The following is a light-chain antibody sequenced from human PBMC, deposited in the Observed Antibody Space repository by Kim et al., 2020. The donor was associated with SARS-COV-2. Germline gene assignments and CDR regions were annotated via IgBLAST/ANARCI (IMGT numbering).Light chain of an antibody. Sequence: SYELTQPPSVSVSPGQTATITCSGHKLGDKYTCWYRQKPGQSPVLVIYEDRKRPSGIPERFSGSNSGNTATLTISGTQAMDEADYYCQACDSSTGVFGGGVLGGGTQLTVL. CDR1: KLGDKY. CDR2: EDR. CDR3: QACDSSTGVFGGGV. V-gene: IGLV3-1*01. J-gene: IGLJ3*02.